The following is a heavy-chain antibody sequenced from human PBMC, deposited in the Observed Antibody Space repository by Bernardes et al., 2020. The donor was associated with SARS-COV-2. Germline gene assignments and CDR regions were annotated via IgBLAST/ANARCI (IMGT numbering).Heavy chain of an antibody. CDR3: ARLRFNYGYYVDD. CDR1: GGSIRNNY. CDR2: IYYTGST. Sequence: SETLSLTCTVSGGSIRNNYWTWIRQPPGEGLEWIGYIYYTGSTDYNLSLRSRVTMSLDTSNNQFSLKVTSVTAADTAVYFCARLRFNYGYYVDDWGQGTLVTVSS. D-gene: IGHD3-10*01. J-gene: IGHJ4*02. V-gene: IGHV4-59*01.